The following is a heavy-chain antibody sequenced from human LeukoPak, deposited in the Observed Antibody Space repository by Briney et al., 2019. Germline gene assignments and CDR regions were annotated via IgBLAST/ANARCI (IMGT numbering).Heavy chain of an antibody. CDR2: ISGSGGST. J-gene: IGHJ4*02. V-gene: IGHV3-23*01. Sequence: GGSLRLSCAASGFTFSSYAMSWVRQAPGKGLEWVSAISGSGGSTYYADSVKGRFTISRDNSKNTLYLQMSSLRAEDTAVYYCAKPRTIFGVVPFGYWGQGTLVTVSS. CDR1: GFTFSSYA. D-gene: IGHD3-3*01. CDR3: AKPRTIFGVVPFGY.